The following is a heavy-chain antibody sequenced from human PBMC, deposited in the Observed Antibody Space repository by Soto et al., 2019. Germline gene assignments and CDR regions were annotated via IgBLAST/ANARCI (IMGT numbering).Heavy chain of an antibody. CDR1: GFTFSNAW. Sequence: GGSLRLSCAASGFTFSNAWMSWVRQAPGKGLEWVGRIKSKTDGGTTDYAAPVKGRFTISRDDSKNTLYLQMNSLKTEDTAVYYCTTAYGDYEGDAFDIWGQGTMVTVSS. CDR2: IKSKTDGGTT. CDR3: TTAYGDYEGDAFDI. J-gene: IGHJ3*02. V-gene: IGHV3-15*01. D-gene: IGHD4-17*01.